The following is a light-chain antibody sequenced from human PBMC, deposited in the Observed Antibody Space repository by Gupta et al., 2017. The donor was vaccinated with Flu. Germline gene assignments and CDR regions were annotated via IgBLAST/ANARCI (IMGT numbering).Light chain of an antibody. CDR3: QQYDSLPVT. CDR1: QDIRNY. J-gene: IGKJ5*01. CDR2: DSS. Sequence: DIQMTQSPSSLSPSVGDRVTITCQASQDIRNYLNWYQQKPGKAPRLLIYDSSHLNTGVPSRFSGSRSGTRFTFTINSLQPEDAATYYCQQYDSLPVTFGQGTRLEIK. V-gene: IGKV1-33*01.